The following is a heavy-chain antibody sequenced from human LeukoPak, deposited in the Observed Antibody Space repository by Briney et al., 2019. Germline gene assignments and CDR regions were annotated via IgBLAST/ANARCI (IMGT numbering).Heavy chain of an antibody. V-gene: IGHV3-48*01. D-gene: IGHD3-3*01. J-gene: IGHJ4*02. Sequence: GGSLRLSCAASGFTFSSYSMNWVRQAPGKGLEWVSYISSSSTIYYADSVKGRFTISRDNAKNSLYLQMNSLRAEDTAVYYCARYYDFWSGYYTAFDYWGQGTLVTVSS. CDR3: ARYYDFWSGYYTAFDY. CDR1: GFTFSSYS. CDR2: ISSSSTI.